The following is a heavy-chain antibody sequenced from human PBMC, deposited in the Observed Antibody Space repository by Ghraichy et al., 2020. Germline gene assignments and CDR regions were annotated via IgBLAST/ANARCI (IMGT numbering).Heavy chain of an antibody. V-gene: IGHV4-59*01. Sequence: YMYQCGASNYNPSLKRRVTMSVDTSQNQFSLQLNSVTAADTAVYYCARARDSFNTFDYWGQGVLVTV. J-gene: IGHJ4*02. CDR2: MYQCGAS. CDR3: ARARDSFNTFDY. D-gene: IGHD2-21*01.